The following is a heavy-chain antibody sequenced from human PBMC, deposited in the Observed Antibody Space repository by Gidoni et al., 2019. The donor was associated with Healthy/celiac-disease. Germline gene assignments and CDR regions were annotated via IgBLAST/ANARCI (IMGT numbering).Heavy chain of an antibody. CDR3: ARDGHLLDFWSGYYHYYYYGMDV. CDR2: INPNSGGT. J-gene: IGHJ6*02. Sequence: QVQLVQSGAEVKKPGASVKVSCKASGYTFTGYYMPWVRQAPGQGLEWMGWINPNSGGTNYAQKFQGRVTMTRDTSISTAYMELSRLRSDDTAVYYCARDGHLLDFWSGYYHYYYYGMDVWGQGTTVTVSS. V-gene: IGHV1-2*02. CDR1: GYTFTGYY. D-gene: IGHD3-3*01.